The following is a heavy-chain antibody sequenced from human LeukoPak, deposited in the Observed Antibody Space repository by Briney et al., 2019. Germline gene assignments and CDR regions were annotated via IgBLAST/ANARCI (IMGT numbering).Heavy chain of an antibody. Sequence: GGSLRLSCAASGFPVSSNYMTWVRQAPGKGLEWVSVIYTGGNTDHADSVQGRFTLSRDNSKNTLYLHMNSQRVEDTAVYYCARGRPPYYFDYWGRGTLVTVSS. J-gene: IGHJ4*02. V-gene: IGHV3-53*01. CDR1: GFPVSSNY. CDR3: ARGRPPYYFDY. CDR2: IYTGGNT.